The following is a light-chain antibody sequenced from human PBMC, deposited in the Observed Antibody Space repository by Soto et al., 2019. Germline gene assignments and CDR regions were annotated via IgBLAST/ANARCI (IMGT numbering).Light chain of an antibody. Sequence: EIVLTQSPGTLSLSPGERATLSCRASHSISTSHLAWYQQKPGQAPRLLIYDVISRATGIPDRFSGSGSGTDFTLTISRLEPEDCAVYYCQQYDSPPSTFGQGTKLAIK. CDR3: QQYDSPPST. CDR1: HSISTSH. V-gene: IGKV3-20*01. J-gene: IGKJ2*01. CDR2: DVI.